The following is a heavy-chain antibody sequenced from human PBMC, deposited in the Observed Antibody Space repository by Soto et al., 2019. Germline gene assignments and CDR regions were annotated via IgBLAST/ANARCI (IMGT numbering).Heavy chain of an antibody. D-gene: IGHD3-10*01. CDR2: ISYYGSDK. CDR1: GFPFTSYG. V-gene: IGHV3-30*03. Sequence: QVQLVESGGGVVQPGRSLRLSCAASGFPFTSYGMHWVREGPDKGLEWVAIISYYGSDKYYADSVKGRFTISRDNSKKTLYLQMNSVRPEDTALYYCVGGQYYFDYRGQGTLVIVSS. CDR3: VGGQYYFDY. J-gene: IGHJ4*02.